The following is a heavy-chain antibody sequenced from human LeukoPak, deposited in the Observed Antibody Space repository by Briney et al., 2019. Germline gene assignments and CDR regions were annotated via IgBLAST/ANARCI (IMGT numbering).Heavy chain of an antibody. CDR3: ARKSTRGDL. CDR2: IYYSGST. CDR1: GGSISNSNYY. V-gene: IGHV4-39*07. D-gene: IGHD2-2*01. J-gene: IGHJ3*01. Sequence: SETLSLTCTVSGGSISNSNYYWGWIRLPPGKGLEWIGSIYYSGSTYYNPSLKSRVTMSVDTSNNQFSLKLTSLTAADTAVYYCARKSTRGDLWGQGTMVTVSS.